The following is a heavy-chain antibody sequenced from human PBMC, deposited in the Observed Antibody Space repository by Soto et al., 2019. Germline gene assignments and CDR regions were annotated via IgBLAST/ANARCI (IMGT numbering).Heavy chain of an antibody. CDR2: ISYDGSNK. J-gene: IGHJ6*02. CDR1: GFTFSSYG. V-gene: IGHV3-30*03. Sequence: GGSLRLSCAASGFTFSSYGMHWVRQAPGKGLEWVAVISYDGSNKYYADSVKGRFTISRDNSKNTLYLQMNSLRAEGTAVYYCARQRFLEWLLFSGRYYYYGMDVWGQGTTVTVSS. CDR3: ARQRFLEWLLFSGRYYYYGMDV. D-gene: IGHD3-3*01.